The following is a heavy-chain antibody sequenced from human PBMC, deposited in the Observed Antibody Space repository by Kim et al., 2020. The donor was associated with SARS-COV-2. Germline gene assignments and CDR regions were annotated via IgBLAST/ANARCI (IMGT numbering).Heavy chain of an antibody. CDR3: ARDRVREATSSGDY. J-gene: IGHJ4*02. V-gene: IGHV1-69*04. CDR1: GGTFSSYA. D-gene: IGHD6-25*01. Sequence: SVKVSCKASGGTFSSYAISWVRQAPGQGLEWMGRIIPILGIANYAQKFQGRVTITADKSTSTAYRELSSLRSEDTAVYYCARDRVREATSSGDYWGQGTLVTVSS. CDR2: IIPILGIA.